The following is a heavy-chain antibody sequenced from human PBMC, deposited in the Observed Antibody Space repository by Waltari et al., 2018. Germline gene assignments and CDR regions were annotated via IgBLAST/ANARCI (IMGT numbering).Heavy chain of an antibody. CDR2: ISWNSGSM. J-gene: IGHJ4*02. D-gene: IGHD6-19*01. CDR1: GFTFDDYA. CDR3: AKGTGKWLLLVYFDY. Sequence: EVQLVESGGGLVQPGRSLRLSCAASGFTFDDYAMHWVRQAPGKGLEWVSSISWNSGSMDYADSVKGRFTISRDSAKTSLYLQMNSLRDEDTALYYCAKGTGKWLLLVYFDYWGQGTLVTVSS. V-gene: IGHV3-9*01.